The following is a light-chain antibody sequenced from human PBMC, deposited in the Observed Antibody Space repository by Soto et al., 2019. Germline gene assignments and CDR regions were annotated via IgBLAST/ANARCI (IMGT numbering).Light chain of an antibody. CDR1: SSDAGYYSR. J-gene: IGLJ3*02. V-gene: IGLV2-18*01. CDR2: MVN. CDR3: SLFTINSTWL. Sequence: QSVLTQPPSVSGSPGQSVTISCTGGSSDAGYYSRVSWYQQPPGTAPKLIIYMVNNRPSGVPDRFSGSRSGNTASLTISGLQAEDEADYYCSLFTINSTWLFGGGTQLTVL.